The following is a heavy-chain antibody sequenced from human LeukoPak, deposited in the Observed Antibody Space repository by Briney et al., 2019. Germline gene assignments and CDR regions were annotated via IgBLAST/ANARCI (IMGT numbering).Heavy chain of an antibody. J-gene: IGHJ4*02. V-gene: IGHV4-59*01. D-gene: IGHD3-9*01. CDR2: IYYSGST. Sequence: SETLSLTCTVSGGSISSYYWSWIRQPPGKGLEWIGYIYYSGSTNYNPSLKSRVTISVDTSKNQLSLKLSSVTAADTAVYYCARGRYYDILTGYYLKAYYFDYWGQGTLVTVSS. CDR3: ARGRYYDILTGYYLKAYYFDY. CDR1: GGSISSYY.